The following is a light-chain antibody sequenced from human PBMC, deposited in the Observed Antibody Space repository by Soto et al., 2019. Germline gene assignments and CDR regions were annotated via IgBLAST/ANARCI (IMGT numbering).Light chain of an antibody. CDR3: QSYDNSLSSYV. V-gene: IGLV1-40*01. CDR1: SSNIGARYD. CDR2: GNS. Sequence: QLVLTQPPSVSGAPGQRVTISCTGSSSNIGARYDVQWYRQVPGTAPKLLIYGNSNRPSGVPDRFSGSKSGTSASLAITGLQAEDEADYYCQSYDNSLSSYVFGTGTKLTVL. J-gene: IGLJ1*01.